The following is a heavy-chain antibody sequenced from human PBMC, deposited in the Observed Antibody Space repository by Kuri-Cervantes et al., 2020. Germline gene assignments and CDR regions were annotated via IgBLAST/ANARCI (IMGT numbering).Heavy chain of an antibody. J-gene: IGHJ6*02. Sequence: GESLKISCGASGFTFSNYAMSWVRQAPGKGLEWVSGISGGGGRTYYADSVKGRFTISRDISKNTLYLQMNSLRAEDTALYYCARGDDTKNSKNYYYAMDVWGQGTTVTVSS. CDR3: ARGDDTKNSKNYYYAMDV. D-gene: IGHD3-22*01. V-gene: IGHV3-23*01. CDR1: GFTFSNYA. CDR2: ISGGGGRT.